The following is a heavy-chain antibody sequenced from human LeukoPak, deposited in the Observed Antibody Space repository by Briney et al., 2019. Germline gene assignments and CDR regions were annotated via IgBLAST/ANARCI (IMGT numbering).Heavy chain of an antibody. D-gene: IGHD5-18*01. CDR1: GGSISSYY. CDR3: ARGYSYGYGWFDP. J-gene: IGHJ5*02. CDR2: IYYSGST. Sequence: SETLSLTCTVSGGSISSYYWSWIRQPPGKGLEWIGYIYYSGSTNYIPSLKSRVTISVDTSKNQFSLKLSSVTAADTAVYYCARGYSYGYGWFDPWGQGTLVTVSS. V-gene: IGHV4-59*08.